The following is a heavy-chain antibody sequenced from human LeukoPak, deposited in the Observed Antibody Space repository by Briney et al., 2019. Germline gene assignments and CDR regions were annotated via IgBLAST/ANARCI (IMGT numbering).Heavy chain of an antibody. J-gene: IGHJ3*02. V-gene: IGHV1-46*01. D-gene: IGHD3-10*01. Sequence: ASVKVSCKASGYTFTSYYMHWVRQAPGQGLEWMGIINPSGGSTSYAQKFQGRVTMTRDMSTSTVYMELSSLRSEDTAVYYCARESKTRGWFGELREFDAFDIWGQGTMVTVSS. CDR3: ARESKTRGWFGELREFDAFDI. CDR1: GYTFTSYY. CDR2: INPSGGST.